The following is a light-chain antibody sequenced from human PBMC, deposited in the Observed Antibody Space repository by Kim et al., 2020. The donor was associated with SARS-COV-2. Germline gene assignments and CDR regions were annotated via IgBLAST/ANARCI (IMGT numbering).Light chain of an antibody. V-gene: IGLV2-11*01. Sequence: GQSVPLSCTGTSSDVGGYNYVSWYQHHPGKPPKLMIYGVTDRPSGVPDRFSGSKSGNTASLTISGLQAEDEADYYCCSYAASSSLVFGGGTQLTVL. CDR1: SSDVGGYNY. J-gene: IGLJ3*02. CDR3: CSYAASSSLV. CDR2: GVT.